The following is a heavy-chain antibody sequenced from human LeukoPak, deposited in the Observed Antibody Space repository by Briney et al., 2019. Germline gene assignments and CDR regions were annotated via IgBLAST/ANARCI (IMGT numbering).Heavy chain of an antibody. CDR3: ARGGYSGYDFWFDP. V-gene: IGHV4-30-2*01. Sequence: SETLSLPCAVSGGSISSGGYSWSWIRQPPGKGLEWIGYIYHSGSTYYNPSLKSRVTMSVDRSKNQFSLKLSSVTAADTAVYYCARGGYSGYDFWFDPWGQGTLVTVSS. CDR1: GGSISSGGYS. J-gene: IGHJ5*02. D-gene: IGHD5-12*01. CDR2: IYHSGST.